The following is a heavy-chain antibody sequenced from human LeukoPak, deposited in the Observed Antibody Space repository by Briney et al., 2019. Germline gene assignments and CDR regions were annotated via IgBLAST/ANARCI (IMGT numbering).Heavy chain of an antibody. CDR3: ARVVPAASWFDP. CDR1: VGTFSSYA. D-gene: IGHD2-2*01. J-gene: IGHJ5*02. Sequence: ASVKVSCKASVGTFSSYAISWVRQAPGQGLEWMGGIIPIFGTANYAQKFQGRVTITADESTSTAYMELSSLRSEDTAVYYCARVVPAASWFDPWGQGTLVTVSS. CDR2: IIPIFGTA. V-gene: IGHV1-69*13.